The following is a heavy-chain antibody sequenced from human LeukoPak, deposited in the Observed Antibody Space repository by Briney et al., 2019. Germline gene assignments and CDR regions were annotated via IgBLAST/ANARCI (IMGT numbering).Heavy chain of an antibody. D-gene: IGHD6-19*01. CDR1: GYTFTSYG. CDR2: ISAYNGNT. CDR3: ARGPESIAVAGAGYAYYYYYMDV. V-gene: IGHV1-18*01. J-gene: IGHJ6*03. Sequence: GASVKVSCKASGYTFTSYGISWVRQAPGQGLEWMGWISAYNGNTNYAQKLQGRVTMTRNTSISTAYMELSSLRSEDTAVYYCARGPESIAVAGAGYAYYYYYMDVWGKGTTVTISS.